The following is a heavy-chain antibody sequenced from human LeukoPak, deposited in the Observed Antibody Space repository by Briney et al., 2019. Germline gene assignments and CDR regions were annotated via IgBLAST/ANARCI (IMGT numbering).Heavy chain of an antibody. CDR3: ASRSSSWPRTLNYYYYYGMDV. Sequence: PRASVKVSCKASGGSFSSYAISGVRQAPGQGLEWMGRNIPILGIANYAQESQGRVTINAEKPTSTAYMELCRRRPEDAAVYYCASRSSSWPRTLNYYYYYGMDVWGQGTTVTVSS. J-gene: IGHJ6*02. CDR2: NIPILGIA. V-gene: IGHV1-69*04. CDR1: GGSFSSYA. D-gene: IGHD6-13*01.